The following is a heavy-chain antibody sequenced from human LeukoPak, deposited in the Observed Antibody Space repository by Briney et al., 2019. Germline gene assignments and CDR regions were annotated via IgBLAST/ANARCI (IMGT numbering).Heavy chain of an antibody. J-gene: IGHJ4*02. D-gene: IGHD1-26*01. CDR3: ARQGSGTSYYYYTFPY. Sequence: SETLSLTCAVYSGSLSGYYWSWIRQPPGKGLEWIGEINHSGNTNYNPSLKSRVTMSVDTSKNHFYLKLSSVTAADTAVYYCARQGSGTSYYYYTFPYWGQGTLVTVSS. CDR1: SGSLSGYY. CDR2: INHSGNT. V-gene: IGHV4-34*01.